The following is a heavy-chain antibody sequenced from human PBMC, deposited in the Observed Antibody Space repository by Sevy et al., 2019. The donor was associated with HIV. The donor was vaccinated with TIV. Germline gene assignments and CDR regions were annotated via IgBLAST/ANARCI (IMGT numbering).Heavy chain of an antibody. CDR2: IRSKAYGGTT. CDR1: GFTFGDYA. D-gene: IGHD3-22*01. V-gene: IGHV3-49*03. CDR3: TREPLDMIVKRCDAFEI. J-gene: IGHJ3*02. Sequence: GGSLRLSCTASGFTFGDYAMSWFRQAPGKGLEWVGFIRSKAYGGTTEYAASVKGRFTISRGDSKSIAYLQMKSLKTEDTAVYYCTREPLDMIVKRCDAFEIWGQGTMVTVSS.